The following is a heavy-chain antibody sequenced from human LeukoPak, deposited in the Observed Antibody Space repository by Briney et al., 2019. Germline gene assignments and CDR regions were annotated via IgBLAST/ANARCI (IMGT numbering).Heavy chain of an antibody. CDR3: ASERYCSGGSCYPNWFDP. CDR1: GGSITSSSYY. J-gene: IGHJ5*02. D-gene: IGHD2-15*01. CDR2: IYYTGST. V-gene: IGHV4-39*07. Sequence: SETLSLTCTVSGGSITSSSYYWGWIRQPPGKGLEWIGSIYYTGSTYYNPSLKSRVTISVDTSKNQFSLKLSSVTAADTAVYYCASERYCSGGSCYPNWFDPWGQGTLVTVSS.